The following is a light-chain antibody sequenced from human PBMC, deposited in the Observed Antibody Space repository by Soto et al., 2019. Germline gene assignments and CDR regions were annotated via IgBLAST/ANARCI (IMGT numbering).Light chain of an antibody. CDR2: AAS. Sequence: DLQMTQSPSSLSASVGDRVTITCQASQDISNYLNWYQQKSGKAPKLLIYAASDLETGVPSRFSGGGSGTHFTFTISSLQPEDIATYYCQHYDSLPFTFGQGTRLEIK. CDR3: QHYDSLPFT. V-gene: IGKV1-33*01. J-gene: IGKJ5*01. CDR1: QDISNY.